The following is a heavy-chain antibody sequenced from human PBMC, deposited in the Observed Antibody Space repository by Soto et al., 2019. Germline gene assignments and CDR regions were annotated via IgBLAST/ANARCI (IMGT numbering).Heavy chain of an antibody. Sequence: SLRLSCAASGFTFNTYNMNWVRQAPGKGLEWVSSISSSSSYIYYADSVKGRFTISRDNAKNSLYLQMNSLRAEDTAVYYCARDLSGVGLRMDVWGKGTTVTVSS. V-gene: IGHV3-21*01. CDR1: GFTFNTYN. CDR2: ISSSSSYI. CDR3: ARDLSGVGLRMDV. D-gene: IGHD3-3*01. J-gene: IGHJ6*03.